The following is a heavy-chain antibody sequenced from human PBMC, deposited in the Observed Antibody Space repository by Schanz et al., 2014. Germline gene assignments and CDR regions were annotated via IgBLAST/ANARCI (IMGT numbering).Heavy chain of an antibody. V-gene: IGHV3-11*05. CDR2: ISGSSIHK. D-gene: IGHD2-21*01. Sequence: QVYLVESGGDLVKPGGSLRLSCAASGFTFSDYYMAWIRQAPGKGLEWVSHISGSSIHKNYADSVKGRFSISRDNGETSVYLQINSLRVEDTAVYYCAREFVNWGQGTLVTVSS. CDR1: GFTFSDYY. J-gene: IGHJ1*01. CDR3: AREFVN.